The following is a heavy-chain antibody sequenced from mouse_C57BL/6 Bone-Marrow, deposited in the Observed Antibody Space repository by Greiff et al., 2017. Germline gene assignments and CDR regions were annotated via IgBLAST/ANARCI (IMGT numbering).Heavy chain of an antibody. CDR3: TKPIDYSYMDWFAY. Sequence: QVQLQQSGAELVRPGASVTLSCKASGYTFTDYEMHWVKQTPVHGLEWIGAIDPETGGTAYNQKFKGKAILTADTSSSTAYMELRSLTSEDSAVYYCTKPIDYSYMDWFAYWGQGTLVTVSA. V-gene: IGHV1-15*01. CDR2: IDPETGGT. J-gene: IGHJ3*01. D-gene: IGHD2-12*01. CDR1: GYTFTDYE.